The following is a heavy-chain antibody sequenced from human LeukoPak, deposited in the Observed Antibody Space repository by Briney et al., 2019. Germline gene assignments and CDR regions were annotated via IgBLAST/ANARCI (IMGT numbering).Heavy chain of an antibody. CDR2: IYYSGST. V-gene: IGHV4-30-4*08. Sequence: SQTLSLTCTVSGGSISSGDYYWSWIRQPPGKGLEWIGYIYYSGSTYYNPSLKSRVTISVDTSKNQFSLKLSSVTAADTAVYYCARVPRRVDCGLDYWGQGTLVTVSS. J-gene: IGHJ4*02. CDR3: ARVPRRVDCGLDY. D-gene: IGHD2-21*01. CDR1: GGSISSGDYY.